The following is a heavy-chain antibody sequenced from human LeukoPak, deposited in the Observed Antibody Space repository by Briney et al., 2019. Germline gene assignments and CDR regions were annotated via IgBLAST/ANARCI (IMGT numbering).Heavy chain of an antibody. CDR2: INHDGSDK. Sequence: GGSLRLSCAGSGFTFSTSGMNWVRQVPGKGLEWVANINHDGSDKYYVDSVKGRFTISRDNAKNSLYLEVHSLRAEDTAIYYCARNTYYDFWSRHYGLDFWGQGTLVTVSS. CDR3: ARNTYYDFWSRHYGLDF. V-gene: IGHV3-7*01. J-gene: IGHJ4*02. CDR1: GFTFSTSG. D-gene: IGHD3-3*01.